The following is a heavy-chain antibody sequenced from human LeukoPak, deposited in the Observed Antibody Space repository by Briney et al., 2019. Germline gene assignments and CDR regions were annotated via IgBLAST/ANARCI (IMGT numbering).Heavy chain of an antibody. V-gene: IGHV4-38-2*02. CDR3: ARDFGSRYYYMDV. J-gene: IGHJ6*03. CDR2: IYHSGST. Sequence: SETLSLTCSVSGYSISSGYYWDWIRQPPGKGPEWIGSIYHSGSTYYNPSLKSRVTISVDTSKNQFSLRLSSVTAADTAVYYCARDFGSRYYYMDVWGKGTTVTVSS. D-gene: IGHD3-10*01. CDR1: GYSISSGYY.